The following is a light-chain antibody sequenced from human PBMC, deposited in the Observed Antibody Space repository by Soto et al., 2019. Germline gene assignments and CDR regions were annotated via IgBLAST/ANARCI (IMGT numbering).Light chain of an antibody. J-gene: IGKJ1*01. CDR3: QQYMSPVT. CDR2: GAS. CDR1: QSVDTTF. V-gene: IGKV3-20*01. Sequence: EIVLTQSPGSLSLSPGQRATLSCRASQSVDTTFFAWYQKKPGQAPRLLIYGASKRATGIPDRFSGSGSGTDFTVIISRLEPTDFAVSYCQQYMSPVTFGQGTKVEIK.